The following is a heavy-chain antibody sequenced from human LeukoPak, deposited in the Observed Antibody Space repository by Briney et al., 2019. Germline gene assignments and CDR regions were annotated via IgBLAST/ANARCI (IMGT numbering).Heavy chain of an antibody. CDR2: IYYSGST. J-gene: IGHJ5*02. CDR3: ARLRQGKWFDP. V-gene: IGHV4-59*01. Sequence: PSETLPLTCTVSGGSISSYYWSWIRQPPGKGLEWIGYIYYSGSTNYNPSLKSRVTISVDTSKNQFSLKLSSVTAADTAVYYCARLRQGKWFDPWGQGTLVTVSS. CDR1: GGSISSYY. D-gene: IGHD3-10*01.